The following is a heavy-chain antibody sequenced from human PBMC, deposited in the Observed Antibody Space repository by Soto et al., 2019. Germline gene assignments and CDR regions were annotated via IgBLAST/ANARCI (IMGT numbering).Heavy chain of an antibody. Sequence: GAPVKSSFKAAGGTFSRFAISWGRQAPGQRLDCIGGVIPIFGTANYAQKFQSRVTITADESTSKAYMALGSVRSEDTAVYYCAAAEMATTPGPWLDPWGHGTLVTVSS. CDR3: AAAEMATTPGPWLDP. J-gene: IGHJ5*02. CDR2: VIPIFGTA. CDR1: GGTFSRFA. V-gene: IGHV1-69*13. D-gene: IGHD5-12*01.